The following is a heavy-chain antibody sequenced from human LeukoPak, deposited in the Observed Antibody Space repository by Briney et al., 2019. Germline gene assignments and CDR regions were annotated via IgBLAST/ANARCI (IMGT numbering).Heavy chain of an antibody. J-gene: IGHJ4*02. CDR2: VDPEDGET. D-gene: IGHD6-19*01. Sequence: ASEKISLKVSGYTFTDYYMHWVQHAPRQGKEWMGLVDPEDGETIYAEKFQGRVTITADTSTDTAYMELSSLRSEDTAVYYCATARYSSGWAFDYWGQGTLVTVSS. V-gene: IGHV1-69-2*01. CDR3: ATARYSSGWAFDY. CDR1: GYTFTDYY.